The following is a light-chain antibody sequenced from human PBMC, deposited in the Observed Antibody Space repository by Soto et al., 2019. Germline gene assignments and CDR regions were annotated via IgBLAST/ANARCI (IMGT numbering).Light chain of an antibody. CDR2: GAS. CDR1: QSVNND. V-gene: IGKV3-15*01. Sequence: EIVMTQSPATLSVSPGGRVTLSCRASQSVNNDLAWYQQKPGQAPRLLIYGASTRATGIPARFSGSGSGIEFTLTISSLQSEDFAVYYCQQYNKWPPLTFGGGTKVEI. J-gene: IGKJ4*01. CDR3: QQYNKWPPLT.